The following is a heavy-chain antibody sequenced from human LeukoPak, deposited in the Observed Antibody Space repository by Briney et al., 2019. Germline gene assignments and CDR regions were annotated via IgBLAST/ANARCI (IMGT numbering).Heavy chain of an antibody. CDR1: GGSFSGYY. V-gene: IGHV4-34*01. CDR2: INHSGST. CDR3: ARRRCSSTSCHAPFDY. J-gene: IGHJ4*02. D-gene: IGHD2-2*01. Sequence: SETLSLTCAVYGGSFSGYYWSWIRQPPGKGLEWIGEINHSGSTNYNPSLKSRVTISVDTSKNQFSLKLSSVTAADTAVYYCARRRCSSTSCHAPFDYWGQGTLVTVSS.